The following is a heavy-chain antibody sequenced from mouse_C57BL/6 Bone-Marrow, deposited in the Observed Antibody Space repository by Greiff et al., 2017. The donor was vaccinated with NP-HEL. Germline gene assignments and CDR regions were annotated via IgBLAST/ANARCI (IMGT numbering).Heavy chain of an antibody. CDR1: GFTFSDYG. J-gene: IGHJ3*01. D-gene: IGHD4-1*01. Sequence: EVKLMESGGGLVQPGGSLKLSCAASGFTFSDYGMAWVRQAPRKGPEWVAFISNLAYSIYYADTVTGRFTISRENAKNTLYLEMSSLRSEDTAMYYCARLLGRGFAYWGQGTLVTVSA. CDR3: ARLLGRGFAY. V-gene: IGHV5-15*01. CDR2: ISNLAYSI.